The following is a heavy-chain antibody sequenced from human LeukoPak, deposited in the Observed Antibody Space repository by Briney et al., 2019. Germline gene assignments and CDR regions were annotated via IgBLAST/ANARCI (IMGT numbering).Heavy chain of an antibody. D-gene: IGHD2-8*01. CDR1: GGTFSSYA. V-gene: IGHV1-69*13. J-gene: IGHJ4*02. CDR2: IIPIFGTA. CDR3: ARGPPHRGYCTNGVCYPPDY. Sequence: SVKVSCKASGGTFSSYAISWVRQAPGQGLGWMGGIIPIFGTANYAQKFQGRVTITADESTSTAYMELSSLRSEDTAVYYCARGPPHRGYCTNGVCYPPDYWGQGTLVTVSS.